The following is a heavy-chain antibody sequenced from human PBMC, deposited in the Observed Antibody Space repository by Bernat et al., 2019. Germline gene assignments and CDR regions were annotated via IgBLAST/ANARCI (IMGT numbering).Heavy chain of an antibody. CDR2: IVVGSGNT. Sequence: QMQLVQSGPEVKKPGTSVKVSCKASGFTFTSSAVQWVRQARGQRLEWIGWIVVGSGNTNYAQKFQERVTITRDMSTSTAYMELSSLRSEDTAVYYCAADFGYSNLPRGDYWGQGTLVTVSS. V-gene: IGHV1-58*01. J-gene: IGHJ4*02. CDR3: AADFGYSNLPRGDY. CDR1: GFTFTSSA. D-gene: IGHD6-13*01.